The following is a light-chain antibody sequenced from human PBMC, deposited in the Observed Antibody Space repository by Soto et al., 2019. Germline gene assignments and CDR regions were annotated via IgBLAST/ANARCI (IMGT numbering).Light chain of an antibody. V-gene: IGKV1-5*01. Sequence: DIQMTQDPSTPSASVGNRGTITCRASQSISSWLAWYQQKQGKAPKHLIYDGFSLESGVPSRFSGSGSGTEFTLTISSLQPDDFATDYCQQYNSYSGVTFGPGTKEDIK. CDR2: DGF. J-gene: IGKJ3*01. CDR1: QSISSW. CDR3: QQYNSYSGVT.